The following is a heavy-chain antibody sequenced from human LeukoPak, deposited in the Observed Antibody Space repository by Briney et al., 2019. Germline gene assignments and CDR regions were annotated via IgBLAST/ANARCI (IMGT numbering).Heavy chain of an antibody. CDR1: GFTFSSYA. Sequence: QTGGSLRLSCAASGFTFSSYAMSWVRQAPGKGLEWVSAISGSGGSTYYADSVKGRFTISRDNAKNSLYLQMNSLRAEDTAVYWCVRDFTVTSADYWGQGTLVTVSS. CDR3: VRDFTVTSADY. J-gene: IGHJ4*02. CDR2: ISGSGGST. D-gene: IGHD4-17*01. V-gene: IGHV3-23*01.